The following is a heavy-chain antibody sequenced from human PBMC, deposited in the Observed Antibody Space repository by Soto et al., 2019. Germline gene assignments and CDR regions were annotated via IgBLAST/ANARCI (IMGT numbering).Heavy chain of an antibody. J-gene: IGHJ5*02. CDR3: ARVREPLTGGPWFDP. D-gene: IGHD1-26*01. V-gene: IGHV4-34*01. CDR1: GGSFSGYY. CDR2: INHSGST. Sequence: PSETLSLTCAVYGGSFSGYYWSWIRQPPGKGLEWIGEINHSGSTNYNPSLKSRVTISVDTSKNRFSLKLSSVTAADTAVYYCARVREPLTGGPWFDPWGQGTLVTVSS.